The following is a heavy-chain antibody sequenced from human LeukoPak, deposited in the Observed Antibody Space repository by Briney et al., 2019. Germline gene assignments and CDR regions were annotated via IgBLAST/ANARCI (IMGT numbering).Heavy chain of an antibody. Sequence: PGGSLRLSCAASGFTFSDYYMSWIRQAPGKGLEWVSYISSSGSTIYYADSVKGRFTISRDNAKNSLYLQMNSLRAGDTAVYYCARDSTLPAARDAFDIWGQGTMVTVSS. V-gene: IGHV3-11*04. J-gene: IGHJ3*02. CDR1: GFTFSDYY. CDR2: ISSSGSTI. CDR3: ARDSTLPAARDAFDI. D-gene: IGHD2-2*01.